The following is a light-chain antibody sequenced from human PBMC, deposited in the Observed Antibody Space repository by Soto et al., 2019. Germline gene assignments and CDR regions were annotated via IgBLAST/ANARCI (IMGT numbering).Light chain of an antibody. V-gene: IGKV1-39*01. CDR3: QQSYSTPRYT. Sequence: DIQMTQSPSSLSASVGDRVTITCRASQSISSYLNWYQQKPGKAPKLLIYAASSLQSGVPSRFSGSGSGTDFTLTISSLQPEDFATYYCQQSYSTPRYTFGQGTKLELK. J-gene: IGKJ2*01. CDR2: AAS. CDR1: QSISSY.